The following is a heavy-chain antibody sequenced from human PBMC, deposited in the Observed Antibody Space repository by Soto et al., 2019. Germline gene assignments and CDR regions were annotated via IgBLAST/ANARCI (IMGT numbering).Heavy chain of an antibody. D-gene: IGHD3-3*01. CDR3: TSRAHDF. J-gene: IGHJ4*02. Sequence: QVQLQESGPGLVKPSETLSVTCTVSGGSITSYYWSWIRQPPGKGLEWIGYIYHSGSTNSNPSLKSRVTISLDTSKSQFSLRLSSVTAEDTAVYYCTSRAHDFWGPGTLVTVSS. V-gene: IGHV4-59*01. CDR1: GGSITSYY. CDR2: IYHSGST.